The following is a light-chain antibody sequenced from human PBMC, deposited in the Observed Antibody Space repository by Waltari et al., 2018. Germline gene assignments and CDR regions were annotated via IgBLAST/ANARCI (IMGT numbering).Light chain of an antibody. Sequence: QSVLPQPPSVSAAPGQKTTTSSPGSTSILRNHYITWYQQLPGTAPKLLIYYNDKRPSGIPDRFAGSKSGASATLGIIGLQTGDEADYYCGTWDSSLSAVVFGGGTKLTVL. CDR2: YND. J-gene: IGLJ2*01. V-gene: IGLV1-51*01. CDR1: TSILRNHY. CDR3: GTWDSSLSAVV.